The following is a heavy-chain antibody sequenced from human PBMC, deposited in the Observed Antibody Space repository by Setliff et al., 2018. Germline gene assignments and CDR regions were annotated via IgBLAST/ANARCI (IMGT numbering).Heavy chain of an antibody. CDR2: IHASGSP. D-gene: IGHD3-9*01. CDR1: GGSITSGSFY. V-gene: IGHV4-61*02. Sequence: SETLSLTCTVSGGSITSGSFYWSWIRQPAGKRPEWIGRIHASGSPNYNPSLNSRVTISLDTSTNQFSLKLSSVTAADTAVYYCARERYFDWFFEYWGQGTLVTVSS. J-gene: IGHJ4*01. CDR3: ARERYFDWFFEY.